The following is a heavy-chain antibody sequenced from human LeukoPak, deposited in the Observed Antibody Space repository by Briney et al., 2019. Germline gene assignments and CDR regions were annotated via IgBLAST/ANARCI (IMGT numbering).Heavy chain of an antibody. D-gene: IGHD3-3*01. Sequence: SETLSLTCTVSGGSISSYYWSWIRQPAGKGLEWIGRIYTSGSTNYNPSLKSRVTMSVDTSKNQFSLKLNSVTAADTAVYYCARDAITIFGVVTSYYYCYMDVWGKGTTVTVSS. CDR3: ARDAITIFGVVTSYYYCYMDV. J-gene: IGHJ6*03. V-gene: IGHV4-4*07. CDR2: IYTSGST. CDR1: GGSISSYY.